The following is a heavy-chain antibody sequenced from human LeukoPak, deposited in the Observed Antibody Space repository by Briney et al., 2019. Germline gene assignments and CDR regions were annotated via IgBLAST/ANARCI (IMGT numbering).Heavy chain of an antibody. V-gene: IGHV3-21*01. Sequence: GSLRLSCAASGFTFSADSMNLVRQAPGKGLELVSSISSSGSYISYAESVKGRLTISRENDKDSLYLHMHSLGAADKAVYYCARDTINYYSGMDVWGQGTTVTVSS. CDR3: ARDTINYYSGMDV. J-gene: IGHJ6*02. CDR2: ISSSGSYI. D-gene: IGHD3-10*01. CDR1: GFTFSADS.